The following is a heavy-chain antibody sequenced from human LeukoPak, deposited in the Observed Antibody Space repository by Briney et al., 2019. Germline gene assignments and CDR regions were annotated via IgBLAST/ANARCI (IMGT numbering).Heavy chain of an antibody. V-gene: IGHV3-74*01. D-gene: IGHD4-17*01. Sequence: PVGSLRLSCAASGFTFSKYWMHWVRQAPGKGLACVSRVKSDGTYTSYADSVKGRFTISRDNAKNTLYLQMSSLRAEDTAVYYCVKDDDQYGVDYWGQGTLVTVS. J-gene: IGHJ4*02. CDR3: VKDDDQYGVDY. CDR1: GFTFSKYW. CDR2: VKSDGTYT.